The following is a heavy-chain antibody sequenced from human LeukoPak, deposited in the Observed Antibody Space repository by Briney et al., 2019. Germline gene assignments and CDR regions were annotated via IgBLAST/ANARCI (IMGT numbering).Heavy chain of an antibody. J-gene: IGHJ5*01. V-gene: IGHV4-34*01. CDR1: GGSFRGYY. CDR3: ARGRWFDY. Sequence: SETLSLTCAVYGGSFRGYYWSWIRQPPGKGLEWIGEINHSGSTNYNPSFKSRVTISVDTSKNQFSLKLSSVTAADTAVYYCARGRWFDYWGQGTLVTVSS. CDR2: INHSGST.